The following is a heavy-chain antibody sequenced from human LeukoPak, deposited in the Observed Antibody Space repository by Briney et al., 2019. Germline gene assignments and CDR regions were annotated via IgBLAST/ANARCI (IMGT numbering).Heavy chain of an antibody. Sequence: ASVKVFCKVSGYTLTELSMHWVQQAPGKGLEWMGGFDPEDGETIYAQKFQGRVTMTEDTSTDTAYMELSSLRSEDTAVYYCATDPYCTNGVCLSAWGQGTLVTVSS. CDR1: GYTLTELS. V-gene: IGHV1-24*01. J-gene: IGHJ5*02. CDR2: FDPEDGET. D-gene: IGHD2-8*01. CDR3: ATDPYCTNGVCLSA.